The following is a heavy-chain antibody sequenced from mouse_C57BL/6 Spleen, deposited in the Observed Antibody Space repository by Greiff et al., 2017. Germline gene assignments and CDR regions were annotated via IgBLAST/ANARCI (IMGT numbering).Heavy chain of an antibody. V-gene: IGHV1-15*01. Sequence: VQVVESGAELVRPGASVTLSCKASGYTFTDYEMHWVKQTPVHGLEWIGAIDPETGGTAYNQKFKGKAILTADKSSSTAYMELRSLTSEDSAVYYCTSITTVVDYWGQGTTLTVSS. J-gene: IGHJ2*01. CDR2: IDPETGGT. CDR1: GYTFTDYE. CDR3: TSITTVVDY. D-gene: IGHD1-1*01.